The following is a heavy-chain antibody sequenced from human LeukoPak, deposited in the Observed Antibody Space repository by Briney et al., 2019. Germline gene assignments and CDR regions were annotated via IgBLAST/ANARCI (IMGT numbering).Heavy chain of an antibody. J-gene: IGHJ3*02. CDR1: GFTFSSYW. Sequence: PGGSLRLSCAASGFTFSSYWMSWVRQAPGKGLEWVANIKQDGSEKYYVDSVKGRFTISRDNAKNSLYLQMNSLRAEDTAVYYCARVGRRRSDAFDIWGQGTMVTVSS. V-gene: IGHV3-7*03. CDR3: ARVGRRRSDAFDI. D-gene: IGHD4-17*01. CDR2: IKQDGSEK.